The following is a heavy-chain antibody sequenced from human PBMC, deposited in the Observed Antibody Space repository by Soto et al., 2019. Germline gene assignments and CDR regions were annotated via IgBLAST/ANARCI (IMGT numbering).Heavy chain of an antibody. CDR2: ISGRGTGT. CDR3: AKDGGEGTPGSWFDA. CDR1: GFTFSTFA. D-gene: IGHD3-16*01. J-gene: IGHJ5*02. V-gene: IGHV3-23*01. Sequence: EVQLLESGGGLVQPGGSLRLSCAASGFTFSTFALTWVRQAPGEGLEWVSGISGRGTGTYYADSVKGRFTTSRDNSKNTLYLQRNSLTVEDTAVYYCAKDGGEGTPGSWFDAWGQGTLVTVSS.